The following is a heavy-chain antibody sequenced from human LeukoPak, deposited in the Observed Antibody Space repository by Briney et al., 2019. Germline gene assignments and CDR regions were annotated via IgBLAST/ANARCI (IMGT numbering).Heavy chain of an antibody. CDR3: AREAYGDPTPYYYYGMDV. CDR1: GGSISSSSYY. Sequence: SETLSLTCTVSGGSISSSSYYWGWIRQPPGKGLEWIGSIYYSGSTYYNPSLKSRVTISVDTSKNQFSLKLSSVTAADTAVYYCAREAYGDPTPYYYYGMDVWGQGTTVTVSS. J-gene: IGHJ6*02. D-gene: IGHD4-17*01. CDR2: IYYSGST. V-gene: IGHV4-39*07.